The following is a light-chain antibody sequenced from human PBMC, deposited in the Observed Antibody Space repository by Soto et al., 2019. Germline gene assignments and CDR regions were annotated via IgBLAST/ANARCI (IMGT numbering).Light chain of an antibody. CDR3: QHYNKSPLT. J-gene: IGKJ4*01. CDR2: FAS. CDR1: QSVSNN. Sequence: EIVMTQSPATLSVSPGERATLSCRASQSVSNNLAWYQQKPGQAPRLLIYFASTRATGIPARFSGSGSGTEFTLTISSLQSEDFAVYYCQHYNKSPLTFGGGTKVETK. V-gene: IGKV3-15*01.